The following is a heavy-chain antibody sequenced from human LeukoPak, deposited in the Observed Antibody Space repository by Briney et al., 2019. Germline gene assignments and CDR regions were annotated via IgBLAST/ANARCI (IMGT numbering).Heavy chain of an antibody. J-gene: IGHJ4*02. CDR1: GFTFSSYA. V-gene: IGHV3-23*01. D-gene: IGHD6-19*01. Sequence: HPGGSLRLSCAASGFTFSSYAMSWVRQAPVKGLEWVSAISGSGGSTYYADSVKGRFTISRDNSKNTLYLQMDSLRADDTALYYCAKFYSSAWVYFDYWGQGTLVTVSS. CDR2: ISGSGGST. CDR3: AKFYSSAWVYFDY.